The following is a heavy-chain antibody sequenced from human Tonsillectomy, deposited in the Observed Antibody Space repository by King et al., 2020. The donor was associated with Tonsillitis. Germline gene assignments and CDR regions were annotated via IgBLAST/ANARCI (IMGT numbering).Heavy chain of an antibody. V-gene: IGHV4-59*01. CDR2: IYYSGST. Sequence: VQLQESGPGLVKPSETLSLTCTVSGGSISSYYWSWIRQPPGKGLEWIGYIYYSGSTNYNPSLKSRVTISVDTSKNQFSLKLSSVTAADTAVYYCARGGIAAAPPWGQGTLVTVSS. J-gene: IGHJ5*02. CDR1: GGSISSYY. D-gene: IGHD6-13*01. CDR3: ARGGIAAAPP.